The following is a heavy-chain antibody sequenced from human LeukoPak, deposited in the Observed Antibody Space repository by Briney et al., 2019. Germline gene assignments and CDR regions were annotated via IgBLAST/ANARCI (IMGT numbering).Heavy chain of an antibody. CDR1: GFTFDDYT. CDR3: AKEIDTLGTNAFDI. CDR2: ISWNGGST. J-gene: IGHJ3*02. D-gene: IGHD2-15*01. Sequence: GGSLRLSCAASGFTFDDYTFHWVRQAPGKGLEWVSLISWNGGSTFYGDSVRGRFTISRDNSKNSLYLQMDSLRTEDTAFYYCAKEIDTLGTNAFDIWGQGTMVTVSS. V-gene: IGHV3-43*01.